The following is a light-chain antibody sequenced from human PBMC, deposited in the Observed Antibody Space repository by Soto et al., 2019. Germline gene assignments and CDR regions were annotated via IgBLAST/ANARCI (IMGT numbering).Light chain of an antibody. J-gene: IGKJ5*01. Sequence: KQSASSVSAFVGDRVSISCRASQSISKFLSWYQQRPGTAPKLLIYAASSLESGVPSRFSGSGSGTDFTLTISSLQPEDFATYYCQQNYNTPITFGQGTRLEI. CDR1: QSISKF. CDR2: AAS. CDR3: QQNYNTPIT. V-gene: IGKV1-39*01.